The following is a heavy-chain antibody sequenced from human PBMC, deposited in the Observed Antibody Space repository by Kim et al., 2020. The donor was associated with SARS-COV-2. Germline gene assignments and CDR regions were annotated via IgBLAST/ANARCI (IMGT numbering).Heavy chain of an antibody. Sequence: YNANPGNSLFTISRNNSKNTLYLQMNSLRAQDTAVYYCAKEYYGSGPMDVWGQGTTVTVSS. D-gene: IGHD3-10*01. CDR3: AKEYYGSGPMDV. V-gene: IGHV3-33*06. J-gene: IGHJ6*02.